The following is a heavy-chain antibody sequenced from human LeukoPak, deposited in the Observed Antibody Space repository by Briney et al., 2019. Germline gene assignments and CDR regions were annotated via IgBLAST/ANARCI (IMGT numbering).Heavy chain of an antibody. D-gene: IGHD3-22*01. CDR1: GFTFSSYE. J-gene: IGHJ4*02. CDR2: ISSSGSTI. V-gene: IGHV3-48*03. CDR3: ARVASEIVVVTRRS. Sequence: GGSLRLSCAASGFTFSSYEMNWVRQAPGKGLEWVSYISSSGSTIYYADSVKGRFTISRDNAKNSLYLQMNSLRAEDTAVYYCARVASEIVVVTRRSWGQGTLVTVSP.